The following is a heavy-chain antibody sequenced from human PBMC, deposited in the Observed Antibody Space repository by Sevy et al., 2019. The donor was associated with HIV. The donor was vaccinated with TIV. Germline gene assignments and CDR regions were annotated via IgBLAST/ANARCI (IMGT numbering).Heavy chain of an antibody. D-gene: IGHD3-10*01. V-gene: IGHV3-30-3*01. Sequence: GSLRLSCAASGFTFSSYAMHWVRQAPGKGLEWVAVISYDGSNKYYADSVKGRFTISRDNSKNTLYLQMNSLKAEDRAVYYCARAYFVGFGELSGAFDIWGQGTMVTVSS. CDR1: GFTFSSYA. J-gene: IGHJ3*02. CDR2: ISYDGSNK. CDR3: ARAYFVGFGELSGAFDI.